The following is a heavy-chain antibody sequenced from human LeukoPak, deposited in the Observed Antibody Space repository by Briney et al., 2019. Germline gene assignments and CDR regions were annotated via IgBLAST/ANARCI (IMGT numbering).Heavy chain of an antibody. D-gene: IGHD7-27*01. J-gene: IGHJ4*02. Sequence: SETLSLTCTVSGGSTSSSNYYWGWIRQPPGKGLEWIGEMYNSRTGTYKPSLRSRVTMFFDESKNHFSLKLNSVTAADTAVYYCARGRNWDFDYWGQGVLVIVSS. CDR1: GGSTSSSNYY. V-gene: IGHV4-39*02. CDR2: MYNSRTG. CDR3: ARGRNWDFDY.